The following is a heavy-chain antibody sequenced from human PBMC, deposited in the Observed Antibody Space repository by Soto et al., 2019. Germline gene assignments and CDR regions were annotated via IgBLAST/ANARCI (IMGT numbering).Heavy chain of an antibody. CDR1: GFTFSGSA. Sequence: PGGSLRLSCAASGFTFSGSAIHWVRQASGKGLEWVGRISGSGGSTYYADSVKGRFTISRDNSKNTLYLQMNSLRAEDTAVYYCAKTRTAIAAAGFDYWGQGTLVTVSS. CDR3: AKTRTAIAAAGFDY. D-gene: IGHD6-13*01. V-gene: IGHV3-23*01. J-gene: IGHJ4*02. CDR2: ISGSGGST.